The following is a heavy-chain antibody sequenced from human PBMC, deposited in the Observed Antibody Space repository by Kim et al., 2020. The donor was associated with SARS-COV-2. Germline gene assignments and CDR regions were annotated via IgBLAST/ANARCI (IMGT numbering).Heavy chain of an antibody. Sequence: GGSLRLSCAVSGFTFSSYGMHWVRQAPGKGLEWVAVISYDGKNKFNGESVKGRFTISRDNSKNTLDLQINSLRAEDTAVYYCAKEAAVVVAAGFDCWGQGTLVTVSS. CDR3: AKEAAVVVAAGFDC. CDR2: ISYDGKNK. D-gene: IGHD6-19*01. CDR1: GFTFSSYG. V-gene: IGHV3-30*18. J-gene: IGHJ4*02.